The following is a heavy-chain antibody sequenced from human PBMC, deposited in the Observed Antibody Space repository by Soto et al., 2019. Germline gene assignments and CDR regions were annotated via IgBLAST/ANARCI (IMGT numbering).Heavy chain of an antibody. CDR2: ISGRGGIT. V-gene: IGHV3-23*01. Sequence: GGSLRLSCAASGLTFTSYAMSWVRQAPGKGLEWVSSISGRGGITYYADSVKGRFTISRDNSKNTVYLQMNSLRAEDTAVYYCAKNRGIAPGAAGDCFDPWGQGTLVTVSS. CDR3: AKNRGIAPGAAGDCFDP. J-gene: IGHJ5*02. D-gene: IGHD6-13*01. CDR1: GLTFTSYA.